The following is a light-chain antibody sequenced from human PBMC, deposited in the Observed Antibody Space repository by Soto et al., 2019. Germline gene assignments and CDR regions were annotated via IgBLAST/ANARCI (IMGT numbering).Light chain of an antibody. CDR1: QSVSRN. V-gene: IGKV3-15*01. CDR2: AAS. Sequence: EIVMTQSPATLSVSPGERATLSCRAIQSVSRNLAWYQQKRGQAPRLLIYAASTRATGIPARFSGTGSGTEFTLTISSLQSEDFAVYYCQQYNNWPPWTFGQGTKVEIK. J-gene: IGKJ1*01. CDR3: QQYNNWPPWT.